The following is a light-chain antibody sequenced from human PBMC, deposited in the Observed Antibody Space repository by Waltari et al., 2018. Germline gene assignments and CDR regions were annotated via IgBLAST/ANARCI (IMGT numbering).Light chain of an antibody. CDR3: ATWDDSLNGPV. CDR2: SND. CDR1: SSNLGNYA. V-gene: IGLV1-36*01. J-gene: IGLJ2*01. Sequence: QSVLTQPPSVSEAPRQRVTISCSGSSSNLGNYALHWYQQLPGKAPKLLIYSNDVLSSGVSDRFSGSKSGSSASLVISGLQSEDEADYYCATWDDSLNGPVFGGGTKVTVL.